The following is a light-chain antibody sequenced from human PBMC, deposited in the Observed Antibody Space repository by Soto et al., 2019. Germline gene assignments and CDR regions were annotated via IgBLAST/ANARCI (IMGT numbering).Light chain of an antibody. J-gene: IGLJ3*02. CDR1: SSDVGAYNY. CDR3: CSYAGSYTLL. CDR2: DVS. Sequence: QSALTQPRSVSGSPGQSVTISCTGTSSDVGAYNYVSWYQQNPGKAPKLMIYDVSKRPSGVPDRFSGSKSGNTASLTISGLQAEDEADYYCCSYAGSYTLLFGGGTQLTVL. V-gene: IGLV2-11*01.